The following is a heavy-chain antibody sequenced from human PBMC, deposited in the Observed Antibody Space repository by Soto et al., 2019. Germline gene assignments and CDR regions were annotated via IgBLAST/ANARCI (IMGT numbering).Heavy chain of an antibody. D-gene: IGHD2-21*02. Sequence: ESGPTLVNPTQTLTLTCTFSGFSLNTRGMCVSWIRQPPGKALEWLALIDWDDDKYYSSSLKARLTISKDTSKSQVVFTMTNTDPVDTATYYCARAPSGDCKNGMDVWGQGTTVTVSS. CDR1: GFSLNTRGMC. V-gene: IGHV2-70*01. CDR2: IDWDDDK. CDR3: ARAPSGDCKNGMDV. J-gene: IGHJ6*02.